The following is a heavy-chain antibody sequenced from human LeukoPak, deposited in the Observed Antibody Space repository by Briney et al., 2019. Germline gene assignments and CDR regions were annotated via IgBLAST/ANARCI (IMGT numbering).Heavy chain of an antibody. CDR2: IYYSGST. D-gene: IGHD3-3*01. V-gene: IGHV4-61*08. CDR1: GDFISSGDHY. CDR3: ARTAFWSGYYTGNYYYMDV. J-gene: IGHJ6*03. Sequence: SETLSLTCTVSGDFISSGDHYWSWIRQPPGKGLEWIGYIYYSGSTNYNPSLKSRVTISVDTSKNQFPLKLSSVTAADTAVYYCARTAFWSGYYTGNYYYMDVWGKGTTVTVSS.